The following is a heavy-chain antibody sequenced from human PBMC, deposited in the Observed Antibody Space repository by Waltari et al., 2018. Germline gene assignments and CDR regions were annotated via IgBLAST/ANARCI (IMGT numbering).Heavy chain of an antibody. Sequence: EVRVVESGGGLVQPGGSLRLPCAASVFTLSSTWMSWFRQAPGKGLEWVANMRPDGSQKYYVDSVKGRFTISRDNAKNSLYLQMNSLRVEDTAVYYCARDVDYWGQGTLVTVSS. V-gene: IGHV3-7*01. CDR3: ARDVDY. CDR2: MRPDGSQK. J-gene: IGHJ4*02. CDR1: VFTLSSTW.